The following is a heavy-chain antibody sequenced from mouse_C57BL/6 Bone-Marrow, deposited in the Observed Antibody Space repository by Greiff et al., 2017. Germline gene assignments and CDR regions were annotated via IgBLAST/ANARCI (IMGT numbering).Heavy chain of an antibody. Sequence: QVQLKQSGPELVKPGASVKLSCKASGYTFTSYAINWVKQRPGQGLEWIGWIYPRDGSTKYNEKFKGKATLTVDTSSSTAYMELHRLTSEDSAVYFCARDYGSSYWYFDVWGTGTTVTVSS. D-gene: IGHD1-1*01. CDR3: ARDYGSSYWYFDV. J-gene: IGHJ1*03. CDR1: GYTFTSYA. V-gene: IGHV1-85*01. CDR2: IYPRDGST.